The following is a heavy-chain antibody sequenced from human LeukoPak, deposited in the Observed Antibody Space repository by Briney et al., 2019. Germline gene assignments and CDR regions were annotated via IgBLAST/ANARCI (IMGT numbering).Heavy chain of an antibody. CDR2: IYFSGNP. D-gene: IGHD3-22*01. Sequence: SETLTLTCTVSGGSISSSGYYWGWVRQPPGKGLEWIGSIYFSGNPYYTPSLKSRGSISVDTSKNQLSLRLNSVTATDTAVYYCARLYYYDSSGNYGYNWFDPWGQGTLVTVSS. CDR3: ARLYYYDSSGNYGYNWFDP. V-gene: IGHV4-39*01. J-gene: IGHJ5*02. CDR1: GGSISSSGYY.